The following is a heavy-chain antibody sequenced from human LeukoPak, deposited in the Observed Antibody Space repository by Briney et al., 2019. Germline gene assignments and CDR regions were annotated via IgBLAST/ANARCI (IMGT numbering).Heavy chain of an antibody. Sequence: GSLRLSCAASGFTFSSYAMSWIRQPPGKGLEWIGEINHSGSTNYNPSLKSRVTISVDTSKNQFSLKLSSVTAADTAVYYCARGFGEFRPFDYWGQGTLVTVSS. J-gene: IGHJ4*02. CDR1: GFTFSSYA. D-gene: IGHD3-10*01. CDR2: INHSGST. CDR3: ARGFGEFRPFDY. V-gene: IGHV4-34*01.